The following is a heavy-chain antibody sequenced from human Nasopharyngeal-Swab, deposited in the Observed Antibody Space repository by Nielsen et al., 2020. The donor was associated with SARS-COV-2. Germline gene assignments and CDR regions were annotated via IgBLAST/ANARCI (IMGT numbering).Heavy chain of an antibody. CDR3: ARGRWGVAGTGCVDY. CDR1: GGTFSGYY. V-gene: IGHV4-34*01. D-gene: IGHD6-19*01. Sequence: ESLSLSWAVEGGTFSGYYWSWIRQPPGKGLEWIGEINHSGSTNYNPSLKSRVTISVDTSKNQFSLKLSSVTAADTAVYYCARGRWGVAGTGCVDYWGQGTLVTVSS. CDR2: INHSGST. J-gene: IGHJ4*02.